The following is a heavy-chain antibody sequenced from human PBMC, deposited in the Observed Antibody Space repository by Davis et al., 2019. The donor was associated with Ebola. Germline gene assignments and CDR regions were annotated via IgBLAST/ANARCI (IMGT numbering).Heavy chain of an antibody. D-gene: IGHD6-13*01. CDR3: ARRGHSSSWYVHYYGMDV. CDR1: GGSTSSYY. V-gene: IGHV4-59*08. Sequence: SETLSLTCTVSGGSTSSYYWSWIRQPPGKGLEWIGYIYYSGSTNYNPSLKSRVTISVDTSKNQFSLKLSSVTAADTAVYYCARRGHSSSWYVHYYGMDVWGQGTTVTVSS. CDR2: IYYSGST. J-gene: IGHJ6*02.